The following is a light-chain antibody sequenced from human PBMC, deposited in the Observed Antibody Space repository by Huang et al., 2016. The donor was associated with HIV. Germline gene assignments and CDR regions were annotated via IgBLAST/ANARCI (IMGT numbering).Light chain of an antibody. V-gene: IGKV3-11*01. CDR2: DAS. Sequence: EIVLTQSPATLSLSPGERATLPCRASQSVSSYLAWYQQKPGQAPRHLIYDASNRATGIPARFSGSGSGTDFTLTISSLEPEDFAVYYCQQRSNWPPTFGQGTRLEIK. J-gene: IGKJ5*01. CDR3: QQRSNWPPT. CDR1: QSVSSY.